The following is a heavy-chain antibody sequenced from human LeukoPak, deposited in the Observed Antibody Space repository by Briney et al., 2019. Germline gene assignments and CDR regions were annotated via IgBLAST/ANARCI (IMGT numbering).Heavy chain of an antibody. Sequence: ASVKVSCKASGYTFTGYYMHWVRQAPGQGLEWMGWINPNSGGTNYAQKFQGRVTMTRDTSISTAYMELSRLRSDDTAVYYCARMYYDILTGYFIRSYGMDVWGQGTTVTVSS. J-gene: IGHJ6*02. D-gene: IGHD3-9*01. CDR1: GYTFTGYY. CDR3: ARMYYDILTGYFIRSYGMDV. CDR2: INPNSGGT. V-gene: IGHV1-2*02.